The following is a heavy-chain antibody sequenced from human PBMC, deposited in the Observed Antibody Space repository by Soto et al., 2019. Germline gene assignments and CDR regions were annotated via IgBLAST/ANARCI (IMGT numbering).Heavy chain of an antibody. Sequence: GSGSYAGEPTQTLTLTCTFSGFSLTSNEMRVTWIRQPPGKALEWLARIDWDGEKFYSSSLRTRLTISKDSSKNQVVLTMTNMDPVDTATYYCARTTNTGTDYWGQGTLVTVSS. CDR3: ARTTNTGTDY. D-gene: IGHD1-1*01. V-gene: IGHV2-70*04. CDR1: GFSLTSNEMR. CDR2: IDWDGEK. J-gene: IGHJ4*02.